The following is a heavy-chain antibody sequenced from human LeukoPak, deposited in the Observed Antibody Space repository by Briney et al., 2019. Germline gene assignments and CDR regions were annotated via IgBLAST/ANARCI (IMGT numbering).Heavy chain of an antibody. Sequence: ASVTVSCTASGGTFSIYAISWVRQAPGQGLEWMGWISAYNGNTNYAQKLQGRVTMTTDTSTSTAYMELRSLRSDDTAVYYCAGGLGGEVWGQGTLVTVSS. CDR1: GGTFSIYA. D-gene: IGHD3-16*01. CDR3: AGGLGGEV. CDR2: ISAYNGNT. V-gene: IGHV1-18*01. J-gene: IGHJ4*02.